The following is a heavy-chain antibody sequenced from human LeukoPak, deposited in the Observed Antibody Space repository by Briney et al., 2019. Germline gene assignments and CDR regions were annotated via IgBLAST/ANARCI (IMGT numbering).Heavy chain of an antibody. CDR2: IRYDGSNK. D-gene: IGHD2-2*02. J-gene: IGHJ4*02. Sequence: GGSLRLSCAASGFTFSSYGMHWVRQAPGKGLEWVAFIRYDGSNKYYADSVKGRFTISRDNSKNTLYLQMSSLRSEDTAVYYCARESAIPGVFDYWGQGTLVTVSS. CDR3: ARESAIPGVFDY. V-gene: IGHV3-30*02. CDR1: GFTFSSYG.